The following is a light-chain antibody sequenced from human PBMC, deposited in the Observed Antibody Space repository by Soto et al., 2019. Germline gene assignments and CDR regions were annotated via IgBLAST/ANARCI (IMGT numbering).Light chain of an antibody. CDR1: QSISSY. CDR2: AAS. V-gene: IGKV1-39*01. CDR3: QQSYSTPLT. Sequence: DIQLTQSPSPLSASVGDRVTITCRASQSISSYLNWYQQKPGKAPKLLIYAASSLQSGVPSRFSGSGSGTDFTLTISSLQPEDFATYYCQQSYSTPLTFGPGTKVDI. J-gene: IGKJ3*01.